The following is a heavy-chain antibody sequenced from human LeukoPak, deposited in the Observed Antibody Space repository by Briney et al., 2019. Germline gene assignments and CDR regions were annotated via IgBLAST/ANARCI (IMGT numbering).Heavy chain of an antibody. CDR1: GFSVRNSY. V-gene: IGHV3-66*01. CDR3: ARDGPRHEQWLVT. Sequence: PGGSLRLSCEASGFSVRNSYMSWVRQAPGEEPESGSVIYTGGTTFYADSVKGRFTISRDSSKNTLYLQMNSLRAEDTAVYYCARDGPRHEQWLVTWGQGTLVTVSA. D-gene: IGHD6-19*01. CDR2: IYTGGTT. J-gene: IGHJ5*02.